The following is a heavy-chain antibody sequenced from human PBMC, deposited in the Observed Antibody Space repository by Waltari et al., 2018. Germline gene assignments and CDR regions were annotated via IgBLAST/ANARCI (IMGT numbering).Heavy chain of an antibody. CDR2: IGPDGSDK. J-gene: IGHJ4*02. Sequence: EAQLVQSGGGLVQPGGSLTLSCAASGFTISRFGMPWIRQAPGQGLQWVAHIGPDGSDKYYVDSVKGRFTISRDNAENSLLLQMSSLRVEDTALYYCVGWNDPINSWGQGTLVAVSS. CDR3: VGWNDPINS. D-gene: IGHD1-1*01. CDR1: GFTISRFG. V-gene: IGHV3-7*01.